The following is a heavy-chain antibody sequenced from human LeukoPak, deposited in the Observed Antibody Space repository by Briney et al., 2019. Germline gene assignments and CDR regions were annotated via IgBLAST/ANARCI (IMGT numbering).Heavy chain of an antibody. J-gene: IGHJ3*01. CDR2: IKQDGSQE. CDR1: RFTLSTYW. CDR3: AREGHTSGYCGTFDV. V-gene: IGHV3-7*01. Sequence: GGSLRLSCAASRFTLSTYWMSWVRQAPGKGLEWMAHIKQDGSQEYYVDSVKGRFTISRDSAKNSLYLQMNSLRAEDTAVYYCAREGHTSGYCGTFDVWGQGTTVAVS. D-gene: IGHD3-22*01.